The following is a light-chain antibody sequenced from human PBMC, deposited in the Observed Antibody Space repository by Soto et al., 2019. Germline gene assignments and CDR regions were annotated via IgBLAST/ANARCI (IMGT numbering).Light chain of an antibody. J-gene: IGKJ2*01. CDR1: QSISSW. V-gene: IGKV1-5*01. CDR2: DAS. Sequence: DIQMTQSPSTLSASVGDRVTITCRASQSISSWLAWYQQKPGKDPKLLIYDASSLESEVPSRFSGSGSGTEFTLTISSLQPDDFATYYCQQYNSYSPYTFGQGTKLEIK. CDR3: QQYNSYSPYT.